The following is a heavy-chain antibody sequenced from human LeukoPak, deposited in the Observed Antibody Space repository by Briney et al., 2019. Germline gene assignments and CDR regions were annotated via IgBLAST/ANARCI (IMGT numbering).Heavy chain of an antibody. Sequence: GGSLRLSCAASGFTVSSNYMSWVRQAPGKGLEWVSVIYSGGSTYYADSVKGRFTISRDDSKNTLYLQMNRLRAEDTAVYYFAREAWFGELLLDYWGQGTLVTVSS. D-gene: IGHD3-10*01. V-gene: IGHV3-53*01. CDR2: IYSGGST. J-gene: IGHJ4*02. CDR3: AREAWFGELLLDY. CDR1: GFTVSSNY.